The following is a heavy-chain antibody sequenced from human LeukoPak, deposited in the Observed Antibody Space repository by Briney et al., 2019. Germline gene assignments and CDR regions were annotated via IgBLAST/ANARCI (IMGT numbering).Heavy chain of an antibody. CDR2: ISYDGSNK. CDR1: GFTFSSNA. Sequence: QPGRSLRLSCAASGFTFSSNAMHWVRQAPGKGLEWVAVISYDGSNKYYADSVKGRFTISRDNSKNTLYLQMNSLRAEDTAVYYCASEDYYGSGSYYQIDYWGQGTLVTVSS. J-gene: IGHJ4*02. CDR3: ASEDYYGSGSYYQIDY. D-gene: IGHD3-10*01. V-gene: IGHV3-30-3*01.